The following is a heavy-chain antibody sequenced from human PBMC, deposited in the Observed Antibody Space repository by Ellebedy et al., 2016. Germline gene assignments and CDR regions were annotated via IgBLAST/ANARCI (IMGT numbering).Heavy chain of an antibody. CDR2: INPNSGGT. CDR3: AREWNDYWFNP. D-gene: IGHD1-1*01. J-gene: IGHJ5*02. V-gene: IGHV1-2*02. CDR1: GYTFTGYY. Sequence: ASVKVSXXASGYTFTGYYIHWVRQAPGQGLEWMGWINPNSGGTNYAQKFQGRVTMTRDTSISTAYMELSRLRSDDTAVYYCAREWNDYWFNPWGQGTLVTVSS.